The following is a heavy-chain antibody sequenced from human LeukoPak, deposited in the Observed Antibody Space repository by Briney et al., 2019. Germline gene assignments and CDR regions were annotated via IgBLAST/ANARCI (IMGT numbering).Heavy chain of an antibody. J-gene: IGHJ4*02. CDR2: IKQDGTEK. V-gene: IGHV3-7*01. CDR1: GFTFTTYW. D-gene: IGHD3-10*01. Sequence: GGSLRLSCEASGFTFTTYWLGWVRQPPGKGLEWVANIKQDGTEKYYVDSVKGRFTISRDNAKNSLYLQMNSLRAEDTAVYYCAREGIHYFDYWGQGTLVTVSS. CDR3: AREGIHYFDY.